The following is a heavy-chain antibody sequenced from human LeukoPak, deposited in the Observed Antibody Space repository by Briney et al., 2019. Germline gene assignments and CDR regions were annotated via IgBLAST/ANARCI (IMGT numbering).Heavy chain of an antibody. CDR1: GFTVSSNY. V-gene: IGHV3-66*01. CDR2: IYSSRGT. Sequence: PGGSLRLSCAASGFTVSSNYMSWVRQAPGKGVEWVSIIYSSRGTNYADSVKGRFTISRDNSKNTLYLQMNSLRAEDTAMYYCATQWDGGAGAFDTWGQGTMVTVSS. J-gene: IGHJ3*02. CDR3: ATQWDGGAGAFDT. D-gene: IGHD1-26*01.